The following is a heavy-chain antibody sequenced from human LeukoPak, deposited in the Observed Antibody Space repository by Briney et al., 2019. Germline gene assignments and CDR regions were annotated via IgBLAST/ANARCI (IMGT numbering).Heavy chain of an antibody. Sequence: GGSLRLPCAASGFTFSSYWMSWVRQAPGKVPEWVSYIDARSGITYYADSVKGRFTISRDNSKNTLYLQMNSLRAEDTAVYYCAKDEERYYYGSGSRGFDYWGQGTLVTVSS. V-gene: IGHV3-23*01. CDR1: GFTFSSYW. CDR3: AKDEERYYYGSGSRGFDY. CDR2: IDARSGIT. D-gene: IGHD3-10*01. J-gene: IGHJ4*02.